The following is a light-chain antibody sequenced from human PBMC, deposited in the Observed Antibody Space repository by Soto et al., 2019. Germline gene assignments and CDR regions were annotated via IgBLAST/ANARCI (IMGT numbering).Light chain of an antibody. CDR1: QSVSSSY. V-gene: IGKV3-20*01. CDR2: GAS. Sequence: EIVLTQSPGTLSLSPGERAILSCRASQSVSSSYLAWYQQRPGQAPRLLIYGASSRATGIPDRFSGSGSGTDFTLTINRLEPEDFAVYYCQQYGSSLWTFCQGTKVEIK. CDR3: QQYGSSLWT. J-gene: IGKJ1*01.